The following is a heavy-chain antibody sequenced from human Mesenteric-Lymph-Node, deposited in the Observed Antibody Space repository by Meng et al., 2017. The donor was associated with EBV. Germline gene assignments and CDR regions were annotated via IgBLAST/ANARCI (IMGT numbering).Heavy chain of an antibody. Sequence: EQVGEAGGGVVPPGRSLRLSCAASGFTFSSYGMHWVRQAPGKGLQWVAFISYDGSKKFYVDSVKGRFTISRDNSQNTLYLQMNSLRSEDSAVYYCAKSSMGGYDWSDCWGQGSLVTVSS. J-gene: IGHJ4*02. CDR3: AKSSMGGYDWSDC. V-gene: IGHV3-30*18. CDR1: GFTFSSYG. D-gene: IGHD5-12*01. CDR2: ISYDGSKK.